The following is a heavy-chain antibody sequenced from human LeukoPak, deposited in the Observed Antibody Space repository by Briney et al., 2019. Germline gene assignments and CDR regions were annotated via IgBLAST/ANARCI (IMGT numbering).Heavy chain of an antibody. V-gene: IGHV1-18*01. Sequence: ALVKVSCKASGYTFINYDISWVRQAPGQGLEWMGWISAYNGNTNYAQKLQGRVTMTTGTSTNTAYMELRSLRSDDTAVYYCARSVAVAEDYWGQGTLVTVSS. J-gene: IGHJ4*02. CDR3: ARSVAVAEDY. CDR2: ISAYNGNT. CDR1: GYTFINYD. D-gene: IGHD6-19*01.